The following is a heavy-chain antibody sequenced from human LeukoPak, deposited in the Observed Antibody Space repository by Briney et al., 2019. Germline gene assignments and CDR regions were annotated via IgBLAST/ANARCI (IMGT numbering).Heavy chain of an antibody. Sequence: GGCLRLSCAASAFTLSSDGMSWVRQAPGEGRGWVTAISGSGGSTYYADSVKGRFTISRDNSKNTLYLQMNSLRAEDTAVYYCAKNPNGDYVGAFDSWGQGTMVTVSS. CDR3: AKNPNGDYVGAFDS. V-gene: IGHV3-23*01. CDR1: AFTLSSDG. D-gene: IGHD4-17*01. J-gene: IGHJ3*01. CDR2: ISGSGGST.